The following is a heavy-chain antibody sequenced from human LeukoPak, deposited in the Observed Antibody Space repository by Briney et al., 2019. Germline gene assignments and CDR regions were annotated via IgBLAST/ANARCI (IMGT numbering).Heavy chain of an antibody. V-gene: IGHV4-59*08. J-gene: IGHJ4*02. CDR2: IYYSGST. CDR1: GGSISSYY. D-gene: IGHD5-24*01. Sequence: SETLSLTCTVSGGSISSYYWSWVRQPPGKGLEWIGYIYYSGSTKYNPSLKSRVTISVDTSKNQFSLKPSSVTAADTAVYYCARGARAGYNLEPFDYWGQGTLVTVSS. CDR3: ARGARAGYNLEPFDY.